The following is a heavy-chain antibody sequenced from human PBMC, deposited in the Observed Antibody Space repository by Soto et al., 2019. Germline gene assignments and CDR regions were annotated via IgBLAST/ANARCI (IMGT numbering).Heavy chain of an antibody. CDR1: GYTFTSYG. V-gene: IGHV1-18*01. CDR2: ISAYNGNT. Sequence: QVQLVQSGAEVKKPGASVKVSCKASGYTFTSYGISWVRQAPGQGLEWMGWISAYNGNTNYAQKLQGRVTKTTNTATSKANIELRRLRSDETAGYHCAGDARASLYGTGGVDYWGQGTLVTVSS. D-gene: IGHD3-16*01. CDR3: AGDARASLYGTGGVDY. J-gene: IGHJ4*02.